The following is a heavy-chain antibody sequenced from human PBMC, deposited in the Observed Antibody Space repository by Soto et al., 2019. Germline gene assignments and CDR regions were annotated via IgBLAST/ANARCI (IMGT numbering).Heavy chain of an antibody. J-gene: IGHJ5*02. Sequence: QVQLVESGGGVVQPGRSLRLSCTASGFTFSSFSLHWVRQAPGKGLEWVGLISYDGSTKYHADSVRGRFTISRDKSKTPLYLQLNSLRTDDPAVYYCARDPWASSSRFDNWGRGTQVTVSS. V-gene: IGHV3-30-3*01. D-gene: IGHD6-6*01. CDR2: ISYDGSTK. CDR1: GFTFSSFS. CDR3: ARDPWASSSRFDN.